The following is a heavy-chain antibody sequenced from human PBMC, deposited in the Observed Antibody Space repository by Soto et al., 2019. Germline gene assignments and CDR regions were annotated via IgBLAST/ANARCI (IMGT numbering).Heavy chain of an antibody. D-gene: IGHD3-3*01. V-gene: IGHV4-30-4*01. J-gene: IGHJ4*01. CDR2: IYYTGST. Sequence: QVQLQESGPGLLKPSQTLFLTCNVSGASIINGDHYWSWIRQSPGKGLEWIGYIYYTGSTFYTPSLQSRVTISLATSKTQFSLELRSVTAADTAVYYCVRGTRPLENWGQGAPVTVSS. CDR3: VRGTRPLEN. CDR1: GASIINGDHY.